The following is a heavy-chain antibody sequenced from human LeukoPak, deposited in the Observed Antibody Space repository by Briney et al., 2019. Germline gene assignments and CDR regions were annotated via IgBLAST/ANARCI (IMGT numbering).Heavy chain of an antibody. J-gene: IGHJ1*01. V-gene: IGHV4-59*08. D-gene: IGHD3-3*01. CDR3: ARHSIAIFGVVPANFQH. CDR1: GGSISSYY. Sequence: PSETLSLTCTVSGGSISSYYWSWIRQPPGKGLEWIGYIYYSGSTNYNPSLKSRVTMSVDTSKNQFSLKLSSVTAADTAVYYCARHSIAIFGVVPANFQHWGQGTLVTVSS. CDR2: IYYSGST.